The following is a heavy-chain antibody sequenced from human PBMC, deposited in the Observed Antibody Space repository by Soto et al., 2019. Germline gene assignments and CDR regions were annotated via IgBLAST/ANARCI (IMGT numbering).Heavy chain of an antibody. CDR3: ARLGGTMMTFDAFDI. CDR2: IDPSDSYT. V-gene: IGHV5-10-1*01. J-gene: IGHJ3*02. D-gene: IGHD3-22*01. Sequence: LGESLKISCKGSGYSFTSYWISWVRQMPGKGLEWMGRIDPSDSYTNYSPSFQGHVTISADKSISTAYLQWSSLKASDTAMYYCARLGGTMMTFDAFDIWGQGTMVTVSS. CDR1: GYSFTSYW.